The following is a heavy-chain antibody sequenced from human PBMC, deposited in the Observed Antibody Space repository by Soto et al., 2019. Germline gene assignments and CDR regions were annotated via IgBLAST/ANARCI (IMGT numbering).Heavy chain of an antibody. J-gene: IGHJ4*02. Sequence: EVQLLESGGGLVQPGGSPRLSCAASGFTFSSYAMTWVRQAPGKGLEWASSLTQSGDSTYYADSVRGRFTISRDNSKNMLHLQMNSLRDEDTAVYFCAKGGVGQQMGLGDWGQGTLVTVSS. D-gene: IGHD6-13*01. CDR3: AKGGVGQQMGLGD. CDR2: LTQSGDST. CDR1: GFTFSSYA. V-gene: IGHV3-23*01.